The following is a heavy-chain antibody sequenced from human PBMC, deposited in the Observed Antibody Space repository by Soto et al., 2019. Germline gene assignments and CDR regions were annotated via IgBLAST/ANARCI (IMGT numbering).Heavy chain of an antibody. CDR2: IPSEGNNK. D-gene: IGHD3-16*01. V-gene: IGHV3-30-3*01. J-gene: IGHJ6*02. Sequence: GSLRLSCAASGFTFSNYALHWVRQVPGKGLEWVAIIPSEGNNKYYADSVKGRFTISRDNSKNTLFLQMNSLRPEDTAVYYCAKDGGSYYEYYYGMDVWGQGTTVTVSS. CDR3: AKDGGSYYEYYYGMDV. CDR1: GFTFSNYA.